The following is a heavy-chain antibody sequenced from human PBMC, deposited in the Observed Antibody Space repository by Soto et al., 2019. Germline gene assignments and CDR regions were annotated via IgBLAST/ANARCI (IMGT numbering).Heavy chain of an antibody. D-gene: IGHD5-18*01. J-gene: IGHJ4*02. V-gene: IGHV3-7*03. Sequence: EVQLVESGGGLVQPGGALRLTCAATGFTFSSYWMSWVRQTPGKGLEWVANIKEDGSEKYYVDSVKGRFTISRDNAKNSLYLQMDSLGAEDTAVYYCARKAGYSYGDYLGLGTLVTVSS. CDR1: GFTFSSYW. CDR3: ARKAGYSYGDY. CDR2: IKEDGSEK.